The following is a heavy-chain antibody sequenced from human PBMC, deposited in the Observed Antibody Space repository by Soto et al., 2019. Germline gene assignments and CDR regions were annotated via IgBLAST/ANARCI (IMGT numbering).Heavy chain of an antibody. V-gene: IGHV1-69*01. CDR3: ARENRDDNSGWYSSSDWFDP. CDR2: IIPMFGTG. J-gene: IGHJ5*02. CDR1: GDTSDSFS. Sequence: QVQLVQSGAEVKKPGSSVRVSCKASGDTSDSFSISWVRQAPGQGLEWMGGIIPMFGTGNYAQKFQGRLTITADQPTGTSYIDLKSLRSEDTAVYFCARENRDDNSGWYSSSDWFDPWGQGTLVTVSS. D-gene: IGHD6-19*01.